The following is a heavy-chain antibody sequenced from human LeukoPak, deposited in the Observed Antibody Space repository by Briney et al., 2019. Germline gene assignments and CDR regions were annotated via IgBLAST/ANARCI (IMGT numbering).Heavy chain of an antibody. CDR2: INHSGST. V-gene: IGHV4-34*01. Sequence: SETLSLTCAVYGGSFSGYYWSWIRQPPGKGLEWIGEINHSGSTNYNPSLKSRVTISVDTSKNQFSLKLSSVTAADTAVYYCASRPRYSGYDYGFFFDYWGQGTLVTVSS. D-gene: IGHD5-12*01. J-gene: IGHJ4*02. CDR3: ASRPRYSGYDYGFFFDY. CDR1: GGSFSGYY.